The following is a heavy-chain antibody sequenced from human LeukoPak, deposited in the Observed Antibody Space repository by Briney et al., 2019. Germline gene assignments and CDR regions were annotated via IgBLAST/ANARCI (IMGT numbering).Heavy chain of an antibody. J-gene: IGHJ6*03. D-gene: IGHD2-21*02. CDR1: GFTFSNYW. V-gene: IGHV3-7*01. CDR3: ARGEVVTASLPDYFYYYMDV. Sequence: SGGSLRLSCATPGFTFSNYWMSWVRQAPGKGLEWVANIKQDGSEKYYGDSVKGRFTISRDNAKNSLFLQMNSLRAEDTAVYYCARGEVVTASLPDYFYYYMDVWGKGTTVTISS. CDR2: IKQDGSEK.